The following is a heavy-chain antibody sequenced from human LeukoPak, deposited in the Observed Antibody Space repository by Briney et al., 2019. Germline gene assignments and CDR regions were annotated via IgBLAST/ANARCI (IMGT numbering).Heavy chain of an antibody. Sequence: ASVKVSCKSSGFTFTDYYIHWVRQAPGQGLEWMGYIGPHSSATSSPQEFQGRVTMTRDTSTSTAYMELRSLRSADTAVYYCAKTGYCSSTSCYMGPGWFDPWGQGTLVTVSS. CDR3: AKTGYCSSTSCYMGPGWFDP. J-gene: IGHJ5*02. CDR2: IGPHSSAT. CDR1: GFTFTDYY. D-gene: IGHD2-2*02. V-gene: IGHV1-2*02.